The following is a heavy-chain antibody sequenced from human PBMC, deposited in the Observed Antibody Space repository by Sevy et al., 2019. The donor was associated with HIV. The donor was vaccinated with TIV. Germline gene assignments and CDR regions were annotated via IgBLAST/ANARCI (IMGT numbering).Heavy chain of an antibody. CDR3: ARDHVKDGDLGDYYYFAMDV. CDR2: VSGSDDTK. Sequence: GGFLRLSCAASGFTFSDYYMSWIRQAPGKGLEWVSYVSGSDDTKYYADSVKGRFTISRDNAKNSLYLQMNSLRAEDTAVYYCARDHVKDGDLGDYYYFAMDVWGQGTTVTVSS. J-gene: IGHJ6*02. CDR1: GFTFSDYY. D-gene: IGHD4-17*01. V-gene: IGHV3-11*01.